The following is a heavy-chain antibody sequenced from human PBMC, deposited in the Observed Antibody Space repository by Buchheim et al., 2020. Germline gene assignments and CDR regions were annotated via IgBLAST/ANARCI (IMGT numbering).Heavy chain of an antibody. D-gene: IGHD4-23*01. J-gene: IGHJ4*02. CDR1: GGSIENYY. V-gene: IGHV4-59*01. Sequence: QVQLQESGPGLVKPSETLSLTCTVSGGSIENYYWSWIRQPPGKGLEWIAYISDTGSTSYHPSLKSRISIFINTSKTQFSLALTSVTAADTAVYYCARGGRWELPTFHWGQGTL. CDR3: ARGGRWELPTFH. CDR2: ISDTGST.